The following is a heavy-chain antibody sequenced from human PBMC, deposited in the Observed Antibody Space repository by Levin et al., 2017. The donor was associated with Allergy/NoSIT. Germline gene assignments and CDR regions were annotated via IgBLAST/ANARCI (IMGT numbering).Heavy chain of an antibody. V-gene: IGHV3-49*04. CDR3: TVTMCRELILGQYYAMDV. J-gene: IGHJ6*02. CDR1: GFTFGEFG. CDR2: ISSKRYDGTT. D-gene: IGHD3-10*01. Sequence: PGGSLRLSCTSSGFTFGEFGVTWVRQAPGRGLEWVGFISSKRYDGTTDYAASVKGRFTLSRDDSNSIAYLQMNSLKTADTAVYYCTVTMCRELILGQYYAMDVWGQGTTVSVSS.